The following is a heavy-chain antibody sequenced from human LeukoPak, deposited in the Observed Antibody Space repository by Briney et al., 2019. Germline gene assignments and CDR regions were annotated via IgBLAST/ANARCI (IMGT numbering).Heavy chain of an antibody. V-gene: IGHV5-51*03. J-gene: IGHJ4*02. CDR2: IYPGDSDT. CDR3: SRTRWLQHPNDY. Sequence: KPGESLKISCKGSGYSFTSYWIGWVRQMPGKGLEWMAIIYPGDSDTRYSPSFQGQVTISADKSISTAYLQWSSMKASDTAMYYCSRTRWLQHPNDYWGQGTLVTVSS. D-gene: IGHD5-24*01. CDR1: GYSFTSYW.